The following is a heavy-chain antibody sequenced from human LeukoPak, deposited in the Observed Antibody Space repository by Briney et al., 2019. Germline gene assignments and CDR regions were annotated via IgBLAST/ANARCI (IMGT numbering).Heavy chain of an antibody. D-gene: IGHD3-10*02. J-gene: IGHJ6*04. Sequence: GGSLRLSCAASGFTFSSYEMNWVRQAPGKGLEWVSYISSSGSTIYYADSVKGRFTISRDNAKNSLYLQMNSLRAEDTAVYYCAELGITMIGGGWGKGATVIISS. V-gene: IGHV3-48*03. CDR3: AELGITMIGGG. CDR2: ISSSGSTI. CDR1: GFTFSSYE.